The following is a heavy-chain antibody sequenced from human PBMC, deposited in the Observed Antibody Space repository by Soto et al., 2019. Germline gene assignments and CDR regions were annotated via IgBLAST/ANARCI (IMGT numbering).Heavy chain of an antibody. D-gene: IGHD6-19*01. CDR3: AKDSRSSGLYYFDY. CDR1: GFTFSSYA. V-gene: IGHV3-23*01. Sequence: GGSLILSCAASGFTFSSYAMSWVRQAPGKGLEWVSAISGSGGSTYYADSVKGRFTISRDNSKNTLYLQMNSLRAEDTAVYYCAKDSRSSGLYYFDYWGQGTLVTVSS. J-gene: IGHJ4*02. CDR2: ISGSGGST.